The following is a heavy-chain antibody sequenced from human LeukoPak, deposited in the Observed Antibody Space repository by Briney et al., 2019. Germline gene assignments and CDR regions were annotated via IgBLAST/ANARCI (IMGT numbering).Heavy chain of an antibody. V-gene: IGHV3-53*01. CDR1: GFTVSSNY. Sequence: PGGSLRLSCAASGFTVSSNYMSWVRQAPGKGLEWVSVIYSGGSTYYADSVKGRFTISRDDSKNTLYLQMNSLRAEDTAVYYCARGGSTVGNTFDYWGQGTLVTVSS. J-gene: IGHJ4*02. CDR2: IYSGGST. D-gene: IGHD4-17*01. CDR3: ARGGSTVGNTFDY.